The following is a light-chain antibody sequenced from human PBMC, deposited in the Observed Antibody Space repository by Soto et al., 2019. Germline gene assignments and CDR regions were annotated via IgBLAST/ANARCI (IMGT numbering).Light chain of an antibody. CDR3: SSYTSTSTLYV. CDR2: EVN. V-gene: IGLV2-14*01. J-gene: IGLJ1*01. CDR1: SSDLGSYNY. Sequence: QSALTQPASVSGSPGQSITISCTGTSSDLGSYNYVSWYQQHPGKAPKLMIYEVNNRPSGVSNRFSGSKSGNTASLTISGLQAEDKADYYCSSYTSTSTLYVFGTGTKLTVL.